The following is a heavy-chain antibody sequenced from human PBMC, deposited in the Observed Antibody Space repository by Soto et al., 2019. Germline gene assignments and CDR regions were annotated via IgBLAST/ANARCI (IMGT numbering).Heavy chain of an antibody. D-gene: IGHD6-6*01. V-gene: IGHV3-43*01. Sequence: EVQLVESGGVVVQPGGSLRLSCAASGFTFDDYTMHWVRQAPGKGLEWVSLISWDGGSTYYADSVKGRFTISRDNSKNSLSLQMNSLRTEDTGLYYCAKNSVAARPRQHAGYYFDYWGQGTLVTVSS. CDR1: GFTFDDYT. CDR2: ISWDGGST. CDR3: AKNSVAARPRQHAGYYFDY. J-gene: IGHJ4*02.